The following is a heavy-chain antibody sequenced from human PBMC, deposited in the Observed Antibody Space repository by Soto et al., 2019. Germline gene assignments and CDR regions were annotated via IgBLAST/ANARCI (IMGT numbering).Heavy chain of an antibody. CDR2: IYYSGST. V-gene: IGHV4-39*01. D-gene: IGHD5-12*01. J-gene: IGHJ6*02. CDR3: ARGGYSGYDFYYYYYGMDV. CDR1: GGSISSSSYY. Sequence: QLQLQESGPGLVKPSETLSLTCTVSGGSISSSSYYWGWIRQPPGKGLEWIGSIYYSGSTYYNPSLKSRVTISVDTSKNQFSLKLSSVTAADTAVYYCARGGYSGYDFYYYYYGMDVWGQGTTVTVSS.